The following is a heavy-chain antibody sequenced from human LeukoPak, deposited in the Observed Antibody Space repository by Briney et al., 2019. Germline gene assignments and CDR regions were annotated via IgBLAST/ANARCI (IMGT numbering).Heavy chain of an antibody. V-gene: IGHV4-30-2*01. CDR1: GGSISSGGYS. CDR2: IYHSGST. Sequence: PSQTLSLTCAVSGGSISSGGYSWSWIRQPPGKGLEWIGYIYHSGSTYYNPSLKSRVTISVDRSKNQFSLKLSSVTAADTAVYYCARGLYMGRYSGYDFGPYYFDYWGQGTLVTVSS. CDR3: ARGLYMGRYSGYDFGPYYFDY. D-gene: IGHD5-12*01. J-gene: IGHJ4*02.